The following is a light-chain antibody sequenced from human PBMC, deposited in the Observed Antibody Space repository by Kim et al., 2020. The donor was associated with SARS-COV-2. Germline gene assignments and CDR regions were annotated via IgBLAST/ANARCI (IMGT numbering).Light chain of an antibody. CDR3: QQYGTSVLYS. V-gene: IGKV3-20*01. J-gene: IGKJ2*03. CDR2: GAS. CDR1: QTVNNNY. Sequence: SPGERATLSCRASQTVNNNYLAWYQQKPGQTPRLLIYGASSRATGIPDRFSGSGSGTDFTLTISRLEPEDFAVYYWQQYGTSVLYSFGQGTKLEI.